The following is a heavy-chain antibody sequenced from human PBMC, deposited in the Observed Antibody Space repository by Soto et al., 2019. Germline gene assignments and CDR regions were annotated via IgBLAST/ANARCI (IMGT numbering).Heavy chain of an antibody. Sequence: QVQLVESGGGVVQPGRSLRLSCAASGFTFSSYAMHWVRQAPGKGLEWVAVISYDGSNKYYADSVKGRFTISRDNSKNTLDLQMNSLIAGDTAVYYCARAPGEGAFDIWGHGTMVTVSS. D-gene: IGHD3-16*01. CDR3: ARAPGEGAFDI. V-gene: IGHV3-30-3*01. J-gene: IGHJ3*02. CDR1: GFTFSSYA. CDR2: ISYDGSNK.